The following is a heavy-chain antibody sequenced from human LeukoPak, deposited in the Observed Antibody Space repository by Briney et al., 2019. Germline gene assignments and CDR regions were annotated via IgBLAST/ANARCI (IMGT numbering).Heavy chain of an antibody. D-gene: IGHD3-10*01. V-gene: IGHV4-34*01. J-gene: IGHJ6*03. CDR1: GGSFSGYY. Sequence: SETLSLTCAVYGGSFSGYYWSWIRQPPGKGLEWIGEINHSGSTNYNPSLKSRVTISVDTSKNQFSLKLSSVTAADTAVYYCARDRLWFGELISPRGGFYYMDVWGKGTTVTVSS. CDR2: INHSGST. CDR3: ARDRLWFGELISPRGGFYYMDV.